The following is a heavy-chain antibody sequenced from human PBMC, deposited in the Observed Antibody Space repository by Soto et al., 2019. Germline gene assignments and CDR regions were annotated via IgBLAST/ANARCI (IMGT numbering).Heavy chain of an antibody. Sequence: GGSLRLSCAASGFTFSSYAMSWVRQAPGKGLEWVSAISGSGGSTYYADSVKGRFTISRDNSKNTLYLQMNSLRAEDTAVYYCARHARYYDILTGYYNEYYYYGMDVWGQGTTVTVSS. CDR1: GFTFSSYA. V-gene: IGHV3-23*01. J-gene: IGHJ6*02. D-gene: IGHD3-9*01. CDR3: ARHARYYDILTGYYNEYYYYGMDV. CDR2: ISGSGGST.